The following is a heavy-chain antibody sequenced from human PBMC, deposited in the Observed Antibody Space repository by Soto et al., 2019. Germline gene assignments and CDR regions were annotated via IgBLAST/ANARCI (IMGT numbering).Heavy chain of an antibody. V-gene: IGHV1-69*06. D-gene: IGHD2-8*02. Sequence: GASVKVSCKASGCTFSSYAINWVRQATGQGLERMGGINPIFGTSNYAQKFQGRVTITAEKSTSTADMELSSLRSEGTDGYYCVRAHVETAFRAWYNCFDPWGQGTLVTVSS. CDR1: GCTFSSYA. CDR3: VRAHVETAFRAWYNCFDP. J-gene: IGHJ5*02. CDR2: INPIFGTS.